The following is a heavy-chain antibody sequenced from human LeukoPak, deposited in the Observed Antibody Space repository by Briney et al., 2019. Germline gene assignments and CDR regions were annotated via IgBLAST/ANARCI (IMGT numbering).Heavy chain of an antibody. Sequence: ASVKVSCKTSGYPFTNHGVSCVRQAPGQGLEWMGWINANSGDTNYAQRFQGRLTMTTDTSTTTAYMELRSLSSDDTAVYYCARDWPIVIADYWGQGTLVTVSS. CDR3: ARDWPIVIADY. D-gene: IGHD2/OR15-2a*01. CDR2: INANSGDT. V-gene: IGHV1-18*01. CDR1: GYPFTNHG. J-gene: IGHJ4*02.